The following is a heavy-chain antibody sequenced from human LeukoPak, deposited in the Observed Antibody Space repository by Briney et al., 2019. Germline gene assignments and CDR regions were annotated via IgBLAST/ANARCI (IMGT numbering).Heavy chain of an antibody. CDR1: GFTFSSYW. Sequence: GGSLRLSCAASGFTFSSYWMSWVRQAPGKGQEWVANIKQDGSEKYYVDSVKDRFTISRDNAKNSLYLQMNSLRAEDTAVYYCANYLNPEDPFDYWGQGTLVTVSS. J-gene: IGHJ4*02. V-gene: IGHV3-7*03. D-gene: IGHD1-26*01. CDR2: IKQDGSEK. CDR3: ANYLNPEDPFDY.